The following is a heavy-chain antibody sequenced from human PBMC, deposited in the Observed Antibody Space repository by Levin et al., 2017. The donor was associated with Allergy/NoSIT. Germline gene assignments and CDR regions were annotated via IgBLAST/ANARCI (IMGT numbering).Heavy chain of an antibody. CDR1: GYSFTSYW. V-gene: IGHV5-51*01. Sequence: GESLKISYQASGYSFTSYWFGWVRQRPGKGLEWMGLIFPSDSDTRVSPSFQGQIIMSVDKSINTAYLQWSSLKASDSAMYYCARRDSDGSNSFDYWGQGTLVTVSS. CDR3: ARRDSDGSNSFDY. CDR2: IFPSDSDT. D-gene: IGHD4-23*01. J-gene: IGHJ4*02.